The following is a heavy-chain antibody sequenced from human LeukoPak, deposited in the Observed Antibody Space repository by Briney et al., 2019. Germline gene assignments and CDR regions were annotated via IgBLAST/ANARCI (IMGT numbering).Heavy chain of an antibody. CDR3: VRDRDIVVVPTAWGDYYGMDV. CDR1: GGSFSGYC. J-gene: IGHJ6*02. Sequence: SETLSLTCAVYGGSFSGYCWSWIRQPPGKGLEWIGEINHSGSTNYNPSLKSRVTISVDTSKNQFSLKLSSVTAADTAVYYCVRDRDIVVVPTAWGDYYGMDVWGQGTTVTVSS. D-gene: IGHD2-2*01. V-gene: IGHV4-34*01. CDR2: INHSGST.